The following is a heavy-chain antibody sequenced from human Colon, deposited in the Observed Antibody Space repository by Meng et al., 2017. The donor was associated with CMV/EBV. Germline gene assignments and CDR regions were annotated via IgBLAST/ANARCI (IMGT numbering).Heavy chain of an antibody. V-gene: IGHV1-18*01. D-gene: IGHD4-17*01. CDR3: ARDWDYGDPADY. Sequence: VQRVQSGPEVKTPGASVKVSCKTSGYKFTDYGFSWVRQAPGQGLEWMGWIATFNGNTNHAQRMQGRVTISRDTSTSTVYMELRGLRYDDTAVYFCARDWDYGDPADYWGQGTLVTVSS. CDR1: GYKFTDYG. J-gene: IGHJ4*02. CDR2: IATFNGNT.